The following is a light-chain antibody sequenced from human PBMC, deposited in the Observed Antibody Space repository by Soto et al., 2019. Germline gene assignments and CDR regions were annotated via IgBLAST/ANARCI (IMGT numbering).Light chain of an antibody. V-gene: IGKV3-15*01. CDR1: QSVSSN. Sequence: EKVMTQYPATLAVSPGARATLSSRASQSVSSNLAWYQQKPGQAPRLLIYGASTRATGIPARFSGSGSGTEFTLTISSLQSEDFAVYYCQQYNNWPQTFGQGTKVDIK. J-gene: IGKJ1*01. CDR2: GAS. CDR3: QQYNNWPQT.